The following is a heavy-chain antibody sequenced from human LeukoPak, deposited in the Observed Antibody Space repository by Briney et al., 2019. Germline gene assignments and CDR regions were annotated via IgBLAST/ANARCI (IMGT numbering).Heavy chain of an antibody. J-gene: IGHJ4*02. CDR1: GFTFSSYE. Sequence: GGSLRLSCAASGFTFSSYEMNWVRQAPGKGLEWVSYISSSGSTIYYADSVKGRFIISRDNAKNTLYLQMGSLRAEDMAVYYCARDFHSGRSLHYVPGYWGQGTLVTVSS. V-gene: IGHV3-48*03. CDR2: ISSSGSTI. CDR3: ARDFHSGRSLHYVPGY. D-gene: IGHD3-10*02.